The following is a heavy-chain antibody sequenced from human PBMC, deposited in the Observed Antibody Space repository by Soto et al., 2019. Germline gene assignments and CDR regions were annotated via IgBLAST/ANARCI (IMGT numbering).Heavy chain of an antibody. CDR1: GFTFSSYA. CDR2: ISGSGGST. V-gene: IGHV3-23*01. CDR3: AKALYSGYDYYYYYCMDV. D-gene: IGHD5-12*01. Sequence: GGSLRLSCAASGFTFSSYAMSWVRQAPGKGLEWVSAISGSGGSTYYADSVKGRFTISRDNSKNTLYLQMNSLRAEDTAVYYCAKALYSGYDYYYYYCMDVWGQGTTVTVSS. J-gene: IGHJ6*02.